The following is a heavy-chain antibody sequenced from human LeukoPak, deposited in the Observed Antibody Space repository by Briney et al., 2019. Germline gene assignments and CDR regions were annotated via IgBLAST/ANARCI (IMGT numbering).Heavy chain of an antibody. V-gene: IGHV1-46*01. Sequence: ASVKVSCKASGYTFTSYYMLWVRQAPGQGLEWMGVINPSGGSTSYAQKFQGRVTITRDTSTSTVYMDLSSLRSEDTAVYYCARDSYLEFAYFQGADYWGQGTRVTVSS. J-gene: IGHJ4*02. CDR1: GYTFTSYY. CDR3: ARDSYLEFAYFQGADY. CDR2: INPSGGST. D-gene: IGHD2-2*01.